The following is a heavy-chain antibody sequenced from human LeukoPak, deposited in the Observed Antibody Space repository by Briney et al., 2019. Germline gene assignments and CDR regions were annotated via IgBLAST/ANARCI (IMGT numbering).Heavy chain of an antibody. Sequence: GGSLRLSCAISGFTFSGCELTWVRQAPGKGLEWISYISGSGNTIYYADSVKGRFTTSRDNAKNSLYLQMNSLRVEDTAVYYCARVATMVRVPLDALDIWGQGTMVSVSS. CDR1: GFTFSGCE. CDR2: ISGSGNTI. J-gene: IGHJ3*02. CDR3: ARVATMVRVPLDALDI. V-gene: IGHV3-48*03. D-gene: IGHD3-10*01.